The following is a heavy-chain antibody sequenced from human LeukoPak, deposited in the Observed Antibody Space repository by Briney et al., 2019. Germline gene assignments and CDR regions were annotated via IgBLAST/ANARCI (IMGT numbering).Heavy chain of an antibody. CDR3: AREIESSGWLAYYFDY. CDR2: IYSGDNT. J-gene: IGHJ4*02. CDR1: EFAVSNNY. Sequence: GGSLRLSCAASEFAVSNNYMTWVHRAPGKGLEWFPVIYSGDNTHYADSVKGRFTISRDKSKNTLYLQMKSLRAEDTAVYYCAREIESSGWLAYYFDYWGQGTLVTVSS. V-gene: IGHV3-66*01. D-gene: IGHD6-19*01.